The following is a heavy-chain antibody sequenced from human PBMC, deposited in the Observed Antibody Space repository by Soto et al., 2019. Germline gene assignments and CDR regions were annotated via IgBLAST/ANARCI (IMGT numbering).Heavy chain of an antibody. CDR1: GFTFSNHW. CDR2: INQDGSNK. CDR3: ARAIAASDSL. V-gene: IGHV3-7*01. Sequence: GGSLRLSCADSGFTFSNHWMHWVRQAPGKGLEWVANINQDGSNKYYVDSVKGRFTISRDNAKNSLYLEMNSLRAEDTAVYYCARAIAASDSLWGQGTLVTVSS. D-gene: IGHD6-13*01. J-gene: IGHJ4*02.